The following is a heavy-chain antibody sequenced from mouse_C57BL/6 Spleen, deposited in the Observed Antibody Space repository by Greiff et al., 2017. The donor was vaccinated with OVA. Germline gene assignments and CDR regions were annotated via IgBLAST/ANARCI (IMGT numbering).Heavy chain of an antibody. V-gene: IGHV1-82*01. CDR2: IYPGDGDT. CDR1: GYAFSSSW. J-gene: IGHJ4*01. CDR3: ASETAQATLYAMDY. D-gene: IGHD3-2*02. Sequence: QVQLKESGPELVKPGASVKISCKASGYAFSSSWMNWVKQRPGKGLEWIGRIYPGDGDTNYNGKFKGKATLTADKSSSTAYMQLSSLTSEDSAVYFCASETAQATLYAMDYWGQGTSVTGSS.